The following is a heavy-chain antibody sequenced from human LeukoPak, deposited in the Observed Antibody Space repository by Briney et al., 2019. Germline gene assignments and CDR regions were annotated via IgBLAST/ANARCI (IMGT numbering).Heavy chain of an antibody. CDR2: ISGSGATT. Sequence: PGGSLRLSCAASGFSFRTYAMTWVRQAPGKGLEWVSSISGSGATTYNADPLKGRFTTSRDNSKNTLYLQMNSLRAEDTAVYYCVRESTSSGYYYAPDDWGEGTLVTVS. CDR3: VRESTSSGYYYAPDD. CDR1: GFSFRTYA. J-gene: IGHJ4*02. V-gene: IGHV3-23*01. D-gene: IGHD3-22*01.